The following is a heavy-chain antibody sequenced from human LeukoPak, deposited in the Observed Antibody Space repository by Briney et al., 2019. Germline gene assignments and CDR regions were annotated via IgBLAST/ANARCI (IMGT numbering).Heavy chain of an antibody. Sequence: GGSLRLSCAASGFTFSSYIMNWVRQAPGKGLEWVSSISSSSSYIYYADSVKGRFTISRDNAKNSLYLQMNSLRAEDTAVYYCARGSIAAAGQYNWFDPWGQGTLVTVSS. CDR1: GFTFSSYI. CDR3: ARGSIAAAGQYNWFDP. J-gene: IGHJ5*02. CDR2: ISSSSSYI. D-gene: IGHD6-13*01. V-gene: IGHV3-21*01.